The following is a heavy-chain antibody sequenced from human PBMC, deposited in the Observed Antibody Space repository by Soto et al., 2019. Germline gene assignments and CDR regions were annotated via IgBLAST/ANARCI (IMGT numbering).Heavy chain of an antibody. D-gene: IGHD4-4*01. CDR1: GFTFSSYG. J-gene: IGHJ4*02. CDR3: AKERNRVTRGYYFDY. CDR2: ISYDGSNK. V-gene: IGHV3-30*18. Sequence: QVQLVESGGGVVQPGRSLRLSCAASGFTFSSYGMHWVRQAPGKGLEWVAVISYDGSNKYYADSVKGRFTISRDNSKNTLYLQMNSLRAEDTAVYYCAKERNRVTRGYYFDYWGQGTLVTVSS.